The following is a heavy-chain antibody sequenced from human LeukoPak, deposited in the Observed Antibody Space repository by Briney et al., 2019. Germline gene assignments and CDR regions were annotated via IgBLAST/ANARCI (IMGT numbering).Heavy chain of an antibody. V-gene: IGHV4-59*01. D-gene: IGHD1-26*01. CDR3: ARDPIDSGSYYGAFDI. CDR2: IYYSGST. Sequence: SETLSLTCTVSGGSTSSYYWSWIRQSPGKGLECIGYIYYSGSTNYNPSLKSRVTISVDTSKNQFSLKLSSVTAADTAVYYCARDPIDSGSYYGAFDIWGQGTMVTVSS. J-gene: IGHJ3*02. CDR1: GGSTSSYY.